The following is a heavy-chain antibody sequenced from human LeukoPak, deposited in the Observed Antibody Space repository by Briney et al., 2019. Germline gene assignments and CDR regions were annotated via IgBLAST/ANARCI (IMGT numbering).Heavy chain of an antibody. CDR2: ISYDGSNK. CDR3: AREASITIFGVVTHYGMDV. J-gene: IGHJ6*02. V-gene: IGHV3-30-3*01. CDR1: GLTFSSYA. Sequence: GGSLRLSCAASGLTFSSYAMHWVRQAPGKGLEWVTVISYDGSNKYYADSVKGRFTISRDNSKNTLYLQMNSLRAEDTAVYYCAREASITIFGVVTHYGMDVWGQGTTVTVSS. D-gene: IGHD3-3*01.